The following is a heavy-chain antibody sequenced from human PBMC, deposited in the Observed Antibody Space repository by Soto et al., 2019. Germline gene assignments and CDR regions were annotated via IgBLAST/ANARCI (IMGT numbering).Heavy chain of an antibody. V-gene: IGHV4-31*03. CDR2: IYYSGST. CDR1: GGSISSSSYY. D-gene: IGHD2-15*01. J-gene: IGHJ6*02. Sequence: SETLSLTCTVSGGSISSSSYYWGWIRQPPGKGLEWIGYIYYSGSTYYNPSLKSRVTISVDTSKNQFSLKLSSVNAADTAVYYCAREGQVVAATRPADYYYGMDVWGQGTTVTVSS. CDR3: AREGQVVAATRPADYYYGMDV.